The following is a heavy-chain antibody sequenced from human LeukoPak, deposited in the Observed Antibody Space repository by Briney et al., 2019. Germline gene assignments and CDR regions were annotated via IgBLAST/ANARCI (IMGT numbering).Heavy chain of an antibody. D-gene: IGHD2-15*01. V-gene: IGHV4-34*01. J-gene: IGHJ4*02. CDR3: ASAVLGCSGGSCYSVFGY. Sequence: SETLSLTCAVYGGSFSGYYWSWIRQPPGKGLEWIGEINHSGSTNYNPSLKSRVTISVDTSKNQFSLKLSSVTAADTAVYYCASAVLGCSGGSCYSVFGYWGQGTLVTVSS. CDR1: GGSFSGYY. CDR2: INHSGST.